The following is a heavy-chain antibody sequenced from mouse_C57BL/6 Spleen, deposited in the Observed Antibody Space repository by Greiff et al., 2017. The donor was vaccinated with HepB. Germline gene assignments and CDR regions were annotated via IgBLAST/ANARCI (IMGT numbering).Heavy chain of an antibody. CDR3: ARCYDYDGAMDY. Sequence: VQLQQSDPELVKPGASVKIPCKVSGYTFTDHTIHWMKQSPEQGLEWIGDIYPRDGSTKYNEKFKGKATLTADKSSSTAYMQLNSLTSEDSAVYFCARCYDYDGAMDYWGQGTSVTVSS. CDR1: GYTFTDHT. J-gene: IGHJ4*01. D-gene: IGHD2-4*01. CDR2: IYPRDGST. V-gene: IGHV1-78*01.